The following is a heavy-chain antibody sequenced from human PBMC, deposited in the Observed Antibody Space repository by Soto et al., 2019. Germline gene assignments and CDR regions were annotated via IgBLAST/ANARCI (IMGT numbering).Heavy chain of an antibody. V-gene: IGHV2-5*01. CDR1: GFSLGTGVVG. D-gene: IGHD5-12*01. CDR3: THSLWLRSDY. CDR2: IYLNDTK. Sequence: QITFKESGPTLVKPTQTLTLTCTFSGFSLGTGVVGVGWIRQPPGKALEYLALIYLNDTKRFSPSLESRLTITRATSQYQVVLTLPNIDPVDTATYFCTHSLWLRSDYWGQGTLVTVSS. J-gene: IGHJ4*02.